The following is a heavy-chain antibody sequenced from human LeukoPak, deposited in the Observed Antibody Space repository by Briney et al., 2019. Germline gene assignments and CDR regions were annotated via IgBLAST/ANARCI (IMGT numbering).Heavy chain of an antibody. J-gene: IGHJ3*02. Sequence: GSINAGNGNTKYSQKFQGRVTITRDTSASTAYMELSSLRSEDTAVYYCARTGGYYEAFDIWGQGTMVTVSS. V-gene: IGHV1-3*01. CDR2: INAGNGNT. CDR3: ARTGGYYEAFDI. D-gene: IGHD3-22*01.